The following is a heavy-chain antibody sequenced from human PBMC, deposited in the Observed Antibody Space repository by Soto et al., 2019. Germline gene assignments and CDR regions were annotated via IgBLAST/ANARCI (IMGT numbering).Heavy chain of an antibody. CDR3: ARQGGYSGRYYYYYMDV. Sequence: PSETLSLTCTVSGGSISSSSYYWGWIRQPPGKGLEWIGSIYYSGSTYYNQSLKRRVTISVDTSKNQISLKLSSVTAADKEVYYCARQGGYSGRYYYYYMDVWGKGTTVTVSS. CDR2: IYYSGST. J-gene: IGHJ6*03. D-gene: IGHD5-12*01. V-gene: IGHV4-39*01. CDR1: GGSISSSSYY.